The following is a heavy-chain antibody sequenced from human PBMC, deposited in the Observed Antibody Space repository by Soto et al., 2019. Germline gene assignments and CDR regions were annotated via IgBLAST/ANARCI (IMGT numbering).Heavy chain of an antibody. V-gene: IGHV3-30*18. D-gene: IGHD2-2*01. CDR3: AKDRVDCSSTSCYHFYGMDV. J-gene: IGHJ6*02. CDR1: GFTFSTYG. Sequence: LRLSCAASGFTFSTYGMHWVRQAPGKGLEWVAVISYDGSNKYYADSVKGRFTISRDNSKNTLYLQMNSLRAEDTAVYYCAKDRVDCSSTSCYHFYGMDVWGQGTTVTVSS. CDR2: ISYDGSNK.